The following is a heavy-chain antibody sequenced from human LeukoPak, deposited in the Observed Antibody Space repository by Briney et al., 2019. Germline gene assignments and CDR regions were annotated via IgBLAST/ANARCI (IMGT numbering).Heavy chain of an antibody. D-gene: IGHD3-3*01. J-gene: IGHJ4*02. CDR3: ARPTYYDFWSGPGPYYFDC. Sequence: PSETLSLTCTVSGGSISSYYWSWIRQPPGKGLEWIGSIYYSGSTYYNPSLKSRVTISVDTSKNQFSLKLSSVTAADTAVYYCARPTYYDFWSGPGPYYFDCWGQGTLVTVSS. V-gene: IGHV4-59*05. CDR1: GGSISSYY. CDR2: IYYSGST.